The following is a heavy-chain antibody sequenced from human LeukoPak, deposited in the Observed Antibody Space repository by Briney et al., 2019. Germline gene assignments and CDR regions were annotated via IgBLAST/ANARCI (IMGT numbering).Heavy chain of an antibody. V-gene: IGHV3-30*02. D-gene: IGHD3-22*01. CDR1: GFTFSNAW. J-gene: IGHJ4*02. CDR3: AKTPGYYDSSGYLDFDY. Sequence: PGGSLRLSCAASGFTFSNAWMSWVRQAPGKGLEWVAFIRYDGINKYYADSVKGRFTISRDNSKTTLYLQMNSLRAEDTAVYYCAKTPGYYDSSGYLDFDYWGQGTLVTVSS. CDR2: IRYDGINK.